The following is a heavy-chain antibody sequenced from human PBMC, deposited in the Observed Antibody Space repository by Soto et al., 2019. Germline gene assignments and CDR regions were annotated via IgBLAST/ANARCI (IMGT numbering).Heavy chain of an antibody. J-gene: IGHJ3*02. CDR2: IYPGDSDT. CDR3: ARLPYRSSWYGAFDI. D-gene: IGHD6-13*01. V-gene: IGHV5-51*01. Sequence: PGASLKISCKRSGYSFTSYWIGWVRQMPGKGLEWMGIIYPGDSDTRYSPSFQGQVTISADKSISTAYLQWSSLKASDTAMYYCARLPYRSSWYGAFDIWCQGTMVTVSS. CDR1: GYSFTSYW.